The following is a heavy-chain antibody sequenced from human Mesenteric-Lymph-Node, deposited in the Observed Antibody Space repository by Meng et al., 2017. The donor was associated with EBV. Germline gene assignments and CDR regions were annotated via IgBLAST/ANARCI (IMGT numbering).Heavy chain of an antibody. Sequence: QLRGSGPGLVKPSRTLSLTCTVSGGSISSSAYYWGWRRQPPGKGLEWVSVVYGGTTAYYADSVRGRFIISTDSSKNTLYLQMNSLRADDTAVYFCRVWLSGLDSDYWGQGTLVTVSS. D-gene: IGHD3-22*01. CDR2: VYGGTTA. CDR3: RVWLSGLDSDY. J-gene: IGHJ4*02. V-gene: IGHV3-53*01. CDR1: GGSISSSAYY.